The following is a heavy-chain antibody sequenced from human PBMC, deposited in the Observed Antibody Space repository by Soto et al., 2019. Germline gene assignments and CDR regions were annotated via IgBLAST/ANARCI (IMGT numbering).Heavy chain of an antibody. V-gene: IGHV4-61*08. CDR2: IYSTGST. CDR1: GGSVNSWGYY. CDR3: TNGVRYAFDN. D-gene: IGHD2-8*01. J-gene: IGHJ3*02. Sequence: PSEPLSLTCTVSGGSVNSWGYYWSWIRRPPGKGLEWIGNIYSTGSTNYNPSLKSRVTISLDTSKNQFSLKLSSVTTADTAVYYCTNGVRYAFDNWGQGTVVTVSS.